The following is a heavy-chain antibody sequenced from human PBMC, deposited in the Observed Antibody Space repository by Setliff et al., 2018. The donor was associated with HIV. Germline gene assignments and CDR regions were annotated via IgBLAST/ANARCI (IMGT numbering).Heavy chain of an antibody. V-gene: IGHV3-66*02. CDR1: GFTLINTY. CDR3: ARVLPYNSALDN. CDR2: LYGSGDS. J-gene: IGHJ4*02. D-gene: IGHD6-25*01. Sequence: GGSLRLSCAASGFTLINTYMAWVRQAPGKRPEWVSTLYGSGDSYHADSVKGRFTLSRDTSKNTMYLQMNSLRREDTAVYYCARVLPYNSALDNWGQGTLVTVSS.